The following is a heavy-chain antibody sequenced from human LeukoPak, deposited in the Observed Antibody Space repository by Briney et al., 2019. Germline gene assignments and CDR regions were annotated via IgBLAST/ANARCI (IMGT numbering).Heavy chain of an antibody. CDR3: AKDFPQVPQDYYDSICYFDY. CDR1: GFTFSDYY. D-gene: IGHD3-22*01. J-gene: IGHJ4*02. CDR2: ISGSGGST. Sequence: GGSLRLSCAASGFTFSDYYMSWVRQAPGKGLEWVSAISGSGGSTYYADSVKGRFTISRDNSKNTLYLQMNSLRAEDTAVYYCAKDFPQVPQDYYDSICYFDYWGQGTLVTVSS. V-gene: IGHV3-23*01.